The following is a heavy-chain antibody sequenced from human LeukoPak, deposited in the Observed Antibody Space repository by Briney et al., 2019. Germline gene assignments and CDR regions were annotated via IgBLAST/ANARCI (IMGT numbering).Heavy chain of an antibody. CDR1: GGSISSGGYY. Sequence: SETLSLTCTVSGGSISSGGYYWSWIRQHPGKGLEWIGYIYYSGSTYYNPSLKSRVTISVDTSKNQFSPKLSSVTAADTAVYYCARGHYYDSSGYSYFDCWGQGTLVTVSS. D-gene: IGHD3-22*01. CDR2: IYYSGST. CDR3: ARGHYYDSSGYSYFDC. V-gene: IGHV4-31*03. J-gene: IGHJ4*02.